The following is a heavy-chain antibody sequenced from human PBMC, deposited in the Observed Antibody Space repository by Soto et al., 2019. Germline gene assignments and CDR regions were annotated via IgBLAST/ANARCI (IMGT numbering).Heavy chain of an antibody. CDR1: GGSVTSNNW. CDR3: ASRDPGTSVDY. D-gene: IGHD1-7*01. CDR2: IYRTGST. V-gene: IGHV4-4*02. J-gene: IGHJ4*02. Sequence: PSEPLSLTCAVSGGSVTSNNWWTWVRQPPGQGLEWIGEIYRTGSTNYNPSLKSRVTISLDKSENQFSLKVTSLTAADTAVYYCASRDPGTSVDYWGQGTLVTVSS.